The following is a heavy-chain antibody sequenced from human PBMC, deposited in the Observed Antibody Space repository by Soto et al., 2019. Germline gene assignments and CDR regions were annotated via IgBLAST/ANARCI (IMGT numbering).Heavy chain of an antibody. J-gene: IGHJ3*02. Sequence: ASVKVSCKASGGTFSSCTISWVRQAPGQGLEWMGRIIPILGIANYAQKFQGRVTITADKSTSTAYMELSSLRSEDTAVYYCARERIAVAAYDAFDIWGQGTMVTVSS. CDR3: ARERIAVAAYDAFDI. V-gene: IGHV1-69*04. CDR2: IIPILGIA. CDR1: GGTFSSCT. D-gene: IGHD6-19*01.